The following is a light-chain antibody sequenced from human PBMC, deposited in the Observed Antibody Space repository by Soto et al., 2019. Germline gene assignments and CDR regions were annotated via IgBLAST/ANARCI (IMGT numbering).Light chain of an antibody. CDR2: AVS. Sequence: QCLPAHPGSVAWSPGHAITSSCSGTSSDIGSYNHVAWYQQFPGKSPKLMIYAVSDRPPGVSDRFSGSKSGITASLTISGPQTEDEADYYCISYTDRQPYPFGTGTRSPS. V-gene: IGLV2-14*03. CDR3: ISYTDRQPYP. J-gene: IGLJ1*01. CDR1: SSDIGSYNH.